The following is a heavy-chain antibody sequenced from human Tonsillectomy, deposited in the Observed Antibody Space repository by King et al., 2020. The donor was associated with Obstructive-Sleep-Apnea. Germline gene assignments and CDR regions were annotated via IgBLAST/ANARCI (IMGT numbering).Heavy chain of an antibody. D-gene: IGHD6-13*01. CDR3: AKVRVAATGTEYYFDY. Sequence: EVQLVESGGGLVQPGGSLRLSCAASGFTFSSYAMTWVRQPPGKGLGWISGISGRGGSTYYADSVKGRYTISRDNSKNTLYLQMTSLRAEGTAVYHCAKVRVAATGTEYYFDYWGQGTLVTVSS. V-gene: IGHV3-23*04. J-gene: IGHJ4*02. CDR2: ISGRGGST. CDR1: GFTFSSYA.